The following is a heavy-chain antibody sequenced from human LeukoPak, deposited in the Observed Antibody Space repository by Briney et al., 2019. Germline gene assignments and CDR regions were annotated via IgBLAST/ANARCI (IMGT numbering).Heavy chain of an antibody. V-gene: IGHV1-8*01. CDR3: ARGGILVQGVTILYGMDV. J-gene: IGHJ6*02. CDR1: GYSFSTFD. CDR2: MNPNSGNT. Sequence: ASLKVSCKTSGYSFSTFDTNWVRQAPGQGLEWMGWMNPNSGNTNYEQKFQGRLTMTRDTSISTAYMELSSLRSEDTAVYYCARGGILVQGVTILYGMDVWGQGTTVTVSS. D-gene: IGHD3-10*01.